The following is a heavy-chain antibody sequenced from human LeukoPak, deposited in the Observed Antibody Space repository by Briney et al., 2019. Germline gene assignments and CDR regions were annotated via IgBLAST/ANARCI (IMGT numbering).Heavy chain of an antibody. V-gene: IGHV3-21*01. CDR3: ARGCGGDCYPRYYFDY. J-gene: IGHJ4*02. CDR1: GFTFSSNN. Sequence: PGGSLRLSCAASGFTFSSNNMNWVRQAPGKGLEWVSSISSSSSYIYYADSVKGRFTISRDNAKNSLYLQMNSLRAEDTAVYYCARGCGGDCYPRYYFDYWGQGTLVTVSS. CDR2: ISSSSSYI. D-gene: IGHD2-21*02.